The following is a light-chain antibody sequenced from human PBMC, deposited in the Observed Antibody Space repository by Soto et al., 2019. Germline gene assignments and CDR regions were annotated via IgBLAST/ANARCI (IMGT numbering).Light chain of an antibody. CDR1: QSVSSN. V-gene: IGKV3-15*01. Sequence: EIVMTQSPATLSVSPGERATLSCRASQSVSSNLAWYQQKPGQAPRLLIYGASTRATGIPARFSGSGSGTEFPLNISRLQDEDFAVYYWQHYNNWPRTFGQGTKVEIK. CDR3: QHYNNWPRT. J-gene: IGKJ1*01. CDR2: GAS.